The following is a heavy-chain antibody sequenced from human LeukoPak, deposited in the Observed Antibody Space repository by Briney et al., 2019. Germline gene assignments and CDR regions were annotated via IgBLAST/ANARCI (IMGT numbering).Heavy chain of an antibody. V-gene: IGHV4-4*02. CDR3: ARGEEHGSGTVLFDY. CDR1: GASISSSHW. Sequence: PSEALSLTCAVSGASISSSHWWSWVRQPPRKGLEWIGEIYHGGSTNCNPSLKGRVTISVDRSNNQFSLRLTSVTAADTAVYYCARGEEHGSGTVLFDYWGQGTLVTVSS. D-gene: IGHD3-10*01. J-gene: IGHJ4*02. CDR2: IYHGGST.